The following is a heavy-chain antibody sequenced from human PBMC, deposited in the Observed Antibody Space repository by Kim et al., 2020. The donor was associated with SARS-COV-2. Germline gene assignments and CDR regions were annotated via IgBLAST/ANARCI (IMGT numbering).Heavy chain of an antibody. J-gene: IGHJ3*02. V-gene: IGHV6-1*01. D-gene: IGHD6-13*01. CDR1: GDSVSGNSAA. CDR2: TYYMSRWYH. Sequence: SQTLSLTCVISGDSVSGNSAAWNWVRQSPSRGLEWLGRTYYMSRWYHHYAESVKSRITINPDTSKNQVSLQLDSVTPEDTAVYYCTRDQGIDNSGAWSDAFSIWGQGTKVTVSS. CDR3: TRDQGIDNSGAWSDAFSI.